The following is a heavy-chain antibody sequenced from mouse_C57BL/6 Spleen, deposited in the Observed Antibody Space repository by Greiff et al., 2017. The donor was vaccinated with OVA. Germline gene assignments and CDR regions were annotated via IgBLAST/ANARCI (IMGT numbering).Heavy chain of an antibody. CDR1: GYTFTSYW. D-gene: IGHD2-4*01. J-gene: IGHJ4*01. CDR3: ARSYDYDGADYYAMDY. V-gene: IGHV1-52*01. Sequence: QVQLQQPGAELVRPGSSVKLSCKASGYTFTSYWMHWVKQRPIQGLEWIGNIDPSDSETHYNQKFKDKATLTVDKSSSTAYMQLSSLTSEDSAVYYCARSYDYDGADYYAMDYWGQGTSVTVSS. CDR2: IDPSDSET.